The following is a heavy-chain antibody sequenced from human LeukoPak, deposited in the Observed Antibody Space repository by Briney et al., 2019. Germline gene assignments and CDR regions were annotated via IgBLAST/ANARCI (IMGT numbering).Heavy chain of an antibody. J-gene: IGHJ4*02. CDR1: GFSFNTYS. Sequence: GGSLRVSCAASGFSFNTYSMNWVRQTPGKGLEWVSSISDSGSNTYYADSVTGRFTISRDNSKNTVYLQLNSLRAEDTAIYYFANSYSSSSAFYFDYWGQGTLVTVSS. CDR3: ANSYSSSSAFYFDY. D-gene: IGHD6-6*01. V-gene: IGHV3-23*01. CDR2: ISDSGSNT.